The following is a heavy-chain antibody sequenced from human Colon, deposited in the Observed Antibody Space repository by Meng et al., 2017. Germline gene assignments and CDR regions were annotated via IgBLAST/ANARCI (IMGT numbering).Heavy chain of an antibody. J-gene: IGHJ4*02. CDR1: GDNVSNNSPA. CDR2: TYYRSKWYN. CDR3: ARESSRQFNY. Sequence: VQLQQSGPGLVKPSQTLSLTCASSGDNVSNNSPAWNWIRQSPSRGLEWLGRTYYRSKWYNEYAGSVKSRISLTPDTSTNQFSLQLNSVTPDDTAVYYCARESSRQFNYWGQGTLVTVSS. V-gene: IGHV6-1*01.